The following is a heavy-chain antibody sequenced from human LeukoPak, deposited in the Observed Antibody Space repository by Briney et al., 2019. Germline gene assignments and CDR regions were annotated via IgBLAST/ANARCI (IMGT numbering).Heavy chain of an antibody. Sequence: SETLSLTCTVSGGSISSYYWSWIRQPPGKGLEWIGYIYYSGSTNYNPSLKSRVTISVDTSKNQFSLKLSSVTAADTAVDYGARGQEQVQVYYYYMDVWGKGTTVTVSS. CDR3: ARGQEQVQVYYYYMDV. V-gene: IGHV4-59*01. CDR1: GGSISSYY. D-gene: IGHD1-26*01. J-gene: IGHJ6*03. CDR2: IYYSGST.